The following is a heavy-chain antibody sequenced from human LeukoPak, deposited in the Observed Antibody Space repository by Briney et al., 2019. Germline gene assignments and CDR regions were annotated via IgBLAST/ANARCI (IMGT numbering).Heavy chain of an antibody. D-gene: IGHD3-9*01. J-gene: IGHJ3*02. V-gene: IGHV1-2*02. Sequence: ASVKVSCKASGYTFTSYDINWVRQAPGQGLEWMGWINPNSGGTNYAQKFQGRVTMTRDTSISTAYMELSRLRSDDTAVYYCARALRYFDWLPKMAAFDIWGQGTMVTVSS. CDR3: ARALRYFDWLPKMAAFDI. CDR2: INPNSGGT. CDR1: GYTFTSYD.